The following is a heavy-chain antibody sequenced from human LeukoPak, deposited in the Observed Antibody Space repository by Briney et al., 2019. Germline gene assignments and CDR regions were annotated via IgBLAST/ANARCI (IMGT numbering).Heavy chain of an antibody. CDR1: GGSFSGYY. CDR2: INHSGST. Sequence: PSETLSLTCAVYGGSFSGYYWSWIRQPPGKGLEWIGEINHSGSTNYNPSLKSRVTISVDTSKNQFSLKLSSVTAADTAVYYCARGQSTIFGVVSTFDYWGQGTLATVSS. D-gene: IGHD3-3*01. V-gene: IGHV4-34*01. J-gene: IGHJ4*02. CDR3: ARGQSTIFGVVSTFDY.